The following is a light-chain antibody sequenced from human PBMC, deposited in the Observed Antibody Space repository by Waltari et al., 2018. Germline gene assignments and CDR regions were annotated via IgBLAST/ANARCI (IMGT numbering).Light chain of an antibody. CDR1: SPNIGTNY. V-gene: IGLV1-47*01. CDR3: AAWDDRQSGPYWV. Sequence: QSVLTQPPSASGTPGQRVTISCSGSSPNIGTNYVFWYQQLPGTAPKLLIFRNNRRPSRVPDRFSGSKSGTSASLDISGLRSEDEADYYCAAWDDRQSGPYWVFGGGTKLTVL. J-gene: IGLJ3*02. CDR2: RNN.